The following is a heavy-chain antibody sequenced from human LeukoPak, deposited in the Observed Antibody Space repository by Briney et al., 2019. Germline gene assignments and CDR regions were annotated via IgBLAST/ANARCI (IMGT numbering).Heavy chain of an antibody. J-gene: IGHJ3*02. CDR2: INQSGST. CDR3: ARHVGPRNAFDI. CDR1: GFTVSSNY. V-gene: IGHV4-34*01. D-gene: IGHD2-15*01. Sequence: GSLRLSCAASGFTVSSNYMTWVRQPPGKGLEWIGEINQSGSTNYNPSLKSRVTISVDTSKNQFSLKLSSVTAADTAVYYCARHVGPRNAFDIWGQGTMVTVSS.